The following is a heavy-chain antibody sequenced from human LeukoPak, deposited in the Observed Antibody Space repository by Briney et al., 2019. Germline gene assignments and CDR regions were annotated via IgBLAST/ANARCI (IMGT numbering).Heavy chain of an antibody. CDR3: AIPYFYGSGSSNYYFGY. V-gene: IGHV5-51*01. Sequence: GESLQISCKGSGYSFTNYWIGWVRQLPGKGLEWMGIIYPGDPDTTYSPSFQGQVSISTGKSINTAYLQWSSLKASDTAMYYCAIPYFYGSGSSNYYFGYWGQGTLVTVSS. J-gene: IGHJ4*02. CDR2: IYPGDPDT. CDR1: GYSFTNYW. D-gene: IGHD3-10*01.